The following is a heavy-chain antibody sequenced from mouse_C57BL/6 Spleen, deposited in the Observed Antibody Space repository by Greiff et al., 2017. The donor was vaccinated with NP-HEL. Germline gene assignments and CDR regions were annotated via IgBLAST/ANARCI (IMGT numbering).Heavy chain of an antibody. J-gene: IGHJ3*01. CDR1: GYAFSSSW. CDR3: ARSLYYGNPWFAY. V-gene: IGHV1-82*01. D-gene: IGHD2-1*01. Sequence: VQLQQSGPELVKPGASVKISCKASGYAFSSSWMNWVKQRPGKGLEWIGRIYPGDGDTNYNGKFKGKATLTADKSSSTAYMQLSSLTSEDSAVYFCARSLYYGNPWFAYWGQGTLVTVSA. CDR2: IYPGDGDT.